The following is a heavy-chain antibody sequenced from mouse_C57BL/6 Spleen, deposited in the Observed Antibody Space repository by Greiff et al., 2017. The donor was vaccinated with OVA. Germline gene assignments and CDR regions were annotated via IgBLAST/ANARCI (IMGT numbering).Heavy chain of an antibody. V-gene: IGHV1-72*01. Sequence: QVQLQQPGTELVKPGASVKLSCKASGYTFTSYWMHWVKQRPGQGLEWIGRIDPNSGGTKYNEKFKSKATLTVDKPSSTAYMQLSSLTSEDSAVYYCARNYYDYDESAMDYWGQGTSVTVSS. CDR2: IDPNSGGT. J-gene: IGHJ4*01. D-gene: IGHD2-4*01. CDR1: GYTFTSYW. CDR3: ARNYYDYDESAMDY.